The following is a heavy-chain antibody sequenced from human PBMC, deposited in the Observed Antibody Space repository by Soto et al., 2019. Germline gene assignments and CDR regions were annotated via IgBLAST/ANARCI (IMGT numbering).Heavy chain of an antibody. CDR3: ARDAPPPELRFLEWHNYDYNGMDV. Sequence: ASVKVSCKTSGYSFTAYGISWVRQAPGQGIEWMGWISCYNGKTKYAQKVQGRVTMTTDTSTSTAYMEVRSLRSDDTAIYYCARDAPPPELRFLEWHNYDYNGMDVWGQGTTVTVSS. J-gene: IGHJ6*02. CDR2: ISCYNGKT. D-gene: IGHD3-3*01. CDR1: GYSFTAYG. V-gene: IGHV1-18*01.